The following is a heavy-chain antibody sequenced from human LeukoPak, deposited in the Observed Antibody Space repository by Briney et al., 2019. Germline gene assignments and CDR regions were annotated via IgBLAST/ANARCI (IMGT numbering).Heavy chain of an antibody. CDR1: GFTFSSYW. CDR3: AKSLLGIFVSLWDY. CDR2: ISGSGGST. Sequence: GGSLRLSCAASGFTFSSYWMSWVRQAPGKGLEWVSAISGSGGSTYYADSVKGRFTISRDNSKNTLYLQMNSLRAEDTAVYYCAKSLLGIFVSLWDYWGQGTLVTVSS. J-gene: IGHJ4*02. D-gene: IGHD3-3*01. V-gene: IGHV3-23*01.